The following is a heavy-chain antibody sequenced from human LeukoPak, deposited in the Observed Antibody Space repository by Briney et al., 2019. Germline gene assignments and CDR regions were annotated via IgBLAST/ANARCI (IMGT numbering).Heavy chain of an antibody. D-gene: IGHD2-2*01. CDR3: ARRKLWGGYCSSTSCYFDY. Sequence: SETLSLTCAVYGGSFSGYYWSWIRQPPGKGLEWIGEINHSGSTNYNPSLKSRVTISVDTSKNQFSLKLSSVTAADTAVYYCARRKLWGGYCSSTSCYFDYWGQGTLVTVSS. J-gene: IGHJ4*02. CDR2: INHSGST. CDR1: GGSFSGYY. V-gene: IGHV4-34*01.